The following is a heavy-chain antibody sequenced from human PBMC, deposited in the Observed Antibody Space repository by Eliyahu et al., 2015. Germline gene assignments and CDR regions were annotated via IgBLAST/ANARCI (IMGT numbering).Heavy chain of an antibody. D-gene: IGHD4-17*01. V-gene: IGHV3-73*01. J-gene: IGHJ6*02. Sequence: EVQLVESGGGLVQPGGSLKLSCXASGFTFSGSAMHWVRQASGKGLEWVGRIRSKANSYATAYAASVKGRFTISRDDSKNTAYLQMNSLKTEDTAVYYCTEVSRDYGDVWGQGTTVTVSS. CDR2: IRSKANSYAT. CDR1: GFTFSGSA. CDR3: TEVSRDYGDV.